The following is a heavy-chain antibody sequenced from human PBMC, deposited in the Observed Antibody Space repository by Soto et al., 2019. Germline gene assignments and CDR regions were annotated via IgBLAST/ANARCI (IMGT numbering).Heavy chain of an antibody. CDR1: GFTFSSYW. J-gene: IGHJ4*02. CDR3: ARGGPIRASGWFDY. Sequence: EVQLVESGGGLVQPGGSLRLSCAASGFTFSSYWMSWVRQAPGKGLEWVANIKQDGSEKYYVDSVKGRFTISRDNAKNSLYLQMNSLRAEDTAVHYCARGGPIRASGWFDYWGQGTLVTVSS. D-gene: IGHD6-19*01. V-gene: IGHV3-7*03. CDR2: IKQDGSEK.